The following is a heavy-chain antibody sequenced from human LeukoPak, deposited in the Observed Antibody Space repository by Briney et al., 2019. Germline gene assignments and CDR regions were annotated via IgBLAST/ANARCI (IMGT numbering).Heavy chain of an antibody. CDR1: GGYISSISYY. V-gene: IGHV4-39*07. CDR3: AKRYCSSTTCYDDRGAFDY. CDR2: MYHNGST. D-gene: IGHD2-2*01. Sequence: SETLSLTCTVSGGYISSISYYWGWIRQPPGKGLEWIGSMYHNGSTYYNPSLKSRVTISVDTSKNQFSLKLSSVTAADTAVYYCAKRYCSSTTCYDDRGAFDYWGQGTLVTVSS. J-gene: IGHJ4*02.